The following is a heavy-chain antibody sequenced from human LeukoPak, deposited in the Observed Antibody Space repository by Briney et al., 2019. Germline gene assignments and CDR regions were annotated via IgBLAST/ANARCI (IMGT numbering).Heavy chain of an antibody. CDR1: GGSISSGGYY. CDR3: ARGRFDRRYYYDSSGYYIDY. D-gene: IGHD3-22*01. V-gene: IGHV4-31*03. CDR2: IYYSGST. J-gene: IGHJ4*02. Sequence: SETLSLTCTVSGGSISSGGYYWSWIRQHPGKGLEWIGYIYYSGSTYYNPSLKSRVTISVDTSKNQFSLKLSSVTAADTAVYYCARGRFDRRYYYDSSGYYIDYWGRGTLVTVSS.